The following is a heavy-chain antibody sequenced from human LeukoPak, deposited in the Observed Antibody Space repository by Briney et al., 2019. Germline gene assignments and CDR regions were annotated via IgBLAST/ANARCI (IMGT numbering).Heavy chain of an antibody. CDR1: GGSISTSNYY. Sequence: SSETLSLTCTVSGGSISTSNYYWGWVRQPPGKGLERIGSICYTGSTYYNPSLMGRVTISVDTSKNQYSLKLTSVTAADTAVYYCATYCRGTSYYEFAYDIWGQGTMVTVSS. J-gene: IGHJ3*02. V-gene: IGHV4-39*01. CDR2: ICYTGST. D-gene: IGHD2-2*01. CDR3: ATYCRGTSYYEFAYDI.